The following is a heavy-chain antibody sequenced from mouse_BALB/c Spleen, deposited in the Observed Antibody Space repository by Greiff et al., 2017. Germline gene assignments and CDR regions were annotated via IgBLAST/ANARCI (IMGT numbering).Heavy chain of an antibody. CDR1: GYTFTSYW. D-gene: IGHD2-4*01. Sequence: LQHPGSELVRPGASVKLSCKASGYTFTSYWMHWVKQRHGQGLEWIGNIYPGSGSTNYDEKFKSKGTLTVVTASSTAYMHLSSLTSEDSAVYYCTRSYDYTYAMDYWGQGTSVTVSS. V-gene: IGHV1S22*01. CDR2: IYPGSGST. CDR3: TRSYDYTYAMDY. J-gene: IGHJ4*01.